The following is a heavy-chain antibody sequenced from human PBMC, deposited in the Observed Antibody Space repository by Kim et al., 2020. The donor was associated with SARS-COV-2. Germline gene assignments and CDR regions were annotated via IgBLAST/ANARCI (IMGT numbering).Heavy chain of an antibody. V-gene: IGHV4-34*01. D-gene: IGHD6-13*01. Sequence: SETLSLTCAVYGGSFSGYYWSWIRQPPGKGLEWIGEINHSGSTNYNPSLKSRVTISVDTSKNQFSLKLSSVTAADTAVYYCARGAKLGYSSSWSLYYGM. CDR1: GGSFSGYY. CDR2: INHSGST. J-gene: IGHJ6*01. CDR3: ARGAKLGYSSSWSLYYGM.